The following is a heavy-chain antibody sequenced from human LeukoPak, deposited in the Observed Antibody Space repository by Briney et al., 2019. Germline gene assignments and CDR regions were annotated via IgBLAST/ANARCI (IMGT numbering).Heavy chain of an antibody. V-gene: IGHV3-23*01. CDR1: GSTYSSYA. J-gene: IGHJ4*02. Sequence: GGSLRLSCAASGSTYSSYAMSWVRQAPGKGLEWVSTFSGGGGSTYYADPVKGRFTISGDNSHNTLYLQMNSLRAEDTAVYYCARGGQWLRFDYWGQGSLVTVSS. D-gene: IGHD6-19*01. CDR2: FSGGGGST. CDR3: ARGGQWLRFDY.